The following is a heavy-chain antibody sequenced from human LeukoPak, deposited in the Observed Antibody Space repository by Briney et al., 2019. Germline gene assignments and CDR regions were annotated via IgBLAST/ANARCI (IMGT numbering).Heavy chain of an antibody. Sequence: AGTLSLTCAVSGGSITIDTWWNLVRQPPGEGLEWIGEVYYSGSPNYNSSLKSRVTISLDKTKNQFLLNLTSVTAADTAVYYCARGPRKWGQGTMVTVSS. CDR1: GGSITIDTW. V-gene: IGHV4-4*02. CDR2: VYYSGSP. CDR3: ARGPRK. J-gene: IGHJ3*01.